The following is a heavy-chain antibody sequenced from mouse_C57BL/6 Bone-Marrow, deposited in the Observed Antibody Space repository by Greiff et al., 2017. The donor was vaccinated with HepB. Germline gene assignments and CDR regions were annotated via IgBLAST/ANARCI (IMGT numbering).Heavy chain of an antibody. V-gene: IGHV1-50*01. CDR1: GYTFTRYW. CDR2: IDPSDSYT. J-gene: IGHJ2*01. D-gene: IGHD1-1*01. Sequence: QVQLQQSGAELVKPGASVKLSCKASGYTFTRYWMQWVKQRPGQGLEWIGEIDPSDSYTNYNQKFKGKATLTVDTSSSTAYMQLSSLTSEDSAVYYCARPLITTVVGGDYWGQGTTLTVSS. CDR3: ARPLITTVVGGDY.